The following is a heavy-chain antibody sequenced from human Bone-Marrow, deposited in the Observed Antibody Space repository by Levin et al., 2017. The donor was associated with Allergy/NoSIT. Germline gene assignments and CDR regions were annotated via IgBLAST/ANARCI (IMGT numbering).Heavy chain of an antibody. J-gene: IGHJ4*02. CDR2: SSAYNGRT. D-gene: IGHD2-2*01. CDR1: GYTFSSYV. V-gene: IGHV1-18*01. CDR3: ARECYDTSSQRLHMDS. Sequence: ASVKVSCKASGYTFSSYVISWVRQVPGQGLEWMGWSSAYNGRTKYVQKFEDRVNMTIDRYTSTAYMELRSLGAGGTAVYYCARECYDTSSQRLHMDSWGQGTLVTVSS.